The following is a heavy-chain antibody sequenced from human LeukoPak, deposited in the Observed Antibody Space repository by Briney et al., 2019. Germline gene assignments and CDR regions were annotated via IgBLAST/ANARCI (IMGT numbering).Heavy chain of an antibody. Sequence: GGSLRLSCAASGFTFSFYAMSWARQAPGKGLEWVSSISSSSSYIYYADSVKGRFTISRDNAKNSLYLQMNSLRAEDTAVYYCARDRYGDYVDAFDIWGQGTMVTVSS. J-gene: IGHJ3*02. CDR3: ARDRYGDYVDAFDI. CDR1: GFTFSFYA. D-gene: IGHD4-17*01. V-gene: IGHV3-21*01. CDR2: ISSSSSYI.